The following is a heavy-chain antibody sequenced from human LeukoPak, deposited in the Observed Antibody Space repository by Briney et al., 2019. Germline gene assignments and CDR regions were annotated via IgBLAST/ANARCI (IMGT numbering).Heavy chain of an antibody. CDR2: IKEDGSDK. CDR3: ARDLAGYNSFDY. J-gene: IGHJ4*02. D-gene: IGHD5-24*01. Sequence: PGGSLRRSCAASGFTFSNYWMSWVRQAPGKGLEWVANIKEDGSDKNYVDSVRGRFTISRDNAKNALYLQMNSLRAEDTAVYYCARDLAGYNSFDYWGQGTLVTVSS. V-gene: IGHV3-7*01. CDR1: GFTFSNYW.